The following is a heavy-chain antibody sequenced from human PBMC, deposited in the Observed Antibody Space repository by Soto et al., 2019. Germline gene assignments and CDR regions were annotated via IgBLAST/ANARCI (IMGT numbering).Heavy chain of an antibody. CDR1: GASLSSSTYY. CDR2: ICFSVST. V-gene: IGHV4-39*01. Sequence: QLQLQESGPGLVKPWETLSLTCTVSGASLSSSTYYWGWIRQPPGKGLEWIGSICFSVSTYYNPSLKSRVTISVDTSKNQFSLRLSSVTAADTAIYYCARRIAALGHYFDYCGQGTLVPVSS. D-gene: IGHD6-13*01. CDR3: ARRIAALGHYFDY. J-gene: IGHJ4*02.